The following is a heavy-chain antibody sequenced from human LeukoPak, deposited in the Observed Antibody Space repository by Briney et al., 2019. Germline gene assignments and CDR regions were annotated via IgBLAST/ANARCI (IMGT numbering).Heavy chain of an antibody. J-gene: IGHJ4*02. D-gene: IGHD4-17*01. Sequence: GVLRLSCAASGFTFSDYYMSWIRQAPGKGLEWVSYISSSGSTIYYADSVKGRFTISRDNAKNSLYLQMNSLRAEDTAVYYCARIHTVTTLDFDYWGQGTLVTVSS. V-gene: IGHV3-11*01. CDR1: GFTFSDYY. CDR2: ISSSGSTI. CDR3: ARIHTVTTLDFDY.